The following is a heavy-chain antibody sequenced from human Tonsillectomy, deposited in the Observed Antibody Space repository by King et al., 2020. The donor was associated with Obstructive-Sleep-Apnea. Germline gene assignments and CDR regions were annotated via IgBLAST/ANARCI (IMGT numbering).Heavy chain of an antibody. CDR2: ISAYNGNT. CDR1: GYTFTTHG. J-gene: IGHJ4*02. CDR3: ARDWTRLLRRGGFDY. Sequence: VQLVESGAEVKKPGASVTVSCMASGYTFTTHGISWVRQAPGQGLEWMGWISAYNGNTNYAQKLQGRVTMTTDISTSTAYMELRSLRSDDTAVYYCARDWTRLLRRGGFDYWGQGTLVTVSS. D-gene: IGHD2-21*02. V-gene: IGHV1-18*04.